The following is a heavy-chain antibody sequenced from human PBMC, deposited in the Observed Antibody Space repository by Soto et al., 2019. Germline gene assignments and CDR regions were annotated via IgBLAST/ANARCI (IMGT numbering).Heavy chain of an antibody. D-gene: IGHD5-12*01. CDR3: ARGYSGYDWDY. CDR1: GGSISSSSYY. Sequence: QLQLQESGPGLVKPSETLSLTCTVSGGSISSSSYYWGWIRQPPGKGLEWIGSIYYSGSTYYNPSLKSRVTISVDTSKNQFALKLSSVTAADTAVYYCARGYSGYDWDYWGQGTLVTVSS. J-gene: IGHJ4*02. V-gene: IGHV4-39*01. CDR2: IYYSGST.